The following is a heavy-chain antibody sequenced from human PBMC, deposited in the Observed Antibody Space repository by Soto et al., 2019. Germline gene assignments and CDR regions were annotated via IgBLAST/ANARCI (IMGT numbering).Heavy chain of an antibody. J-gene: IGHJ6*02. CDR1: GYTFTSYA. CDR3: ALGPYCSSTSCYKGLYYYYGMDV. V-gene: IGHV1-3*01. CDR2: INAGNGNT. D-gene: IGHD2-2*02. Sequence: ASVKVSCKASGYTFTSYAMHWVRQAPGQRLEWMGWINAGNGNTKYSQKFQGRVTITADESTSTAYMELSSLRSEDTAVYYCALGPYCSSTSCYKGLYYYYGMDVWGQGTTVTVSS.